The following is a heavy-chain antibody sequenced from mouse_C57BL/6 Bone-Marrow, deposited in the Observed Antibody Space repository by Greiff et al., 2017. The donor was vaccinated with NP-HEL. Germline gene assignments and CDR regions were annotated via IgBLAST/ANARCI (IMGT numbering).Heavy chain of an antibody. CDR1: GYTFTDYN. V-gene: IGHV1-18*01. Sequence: EVQLQQSGPELVKPGASVKIPCKASGYTFTDYNMDWVKQSHGKSLEWIGDINPNNGGTIYNQKFKGKATLTVDKSSSTAYMELRSLTSEDTAVYYCARAPITTVVATGYFDYGGQGTTLTVSA. CDR2: INPNNGGT. CDR3: ARAPITTVVATGYFDY. D-gene: IGHD1-1*01. J-gene: IGHJ2*01.